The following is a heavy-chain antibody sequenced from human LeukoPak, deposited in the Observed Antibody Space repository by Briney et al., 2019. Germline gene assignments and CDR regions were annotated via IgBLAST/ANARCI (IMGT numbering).Heavy chain of an antibody. CDR3: AKRIATAGKHYFDN. V-gene: IGHV3-48*01. CDR2: ISSSSSTI. Sequence: GGSLRLSCAASGFTFSSYSMNWVRQAPGKGLEWVSYISSSSSTIRYADSVKGRFTISRDNAKNSLYLQMNSLRAEDTAVYYCAKRIATAGKHYFDNWGQGTLVTVSS. J-gene: IGHJ4*02. CDR1: GFTFSSYS. D-gene: IGHD6-13*01.